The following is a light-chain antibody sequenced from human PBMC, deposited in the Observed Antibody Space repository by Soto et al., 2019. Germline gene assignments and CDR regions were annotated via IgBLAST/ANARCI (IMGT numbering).Light chain of an antibody. CDR1: QSISSW. J-gene: IGKJ1*01. CDR2: DAS. CDR3: QQYNSYSWT. V-gene: IGKV1-5*01. Sequence: DIQMTQSPSTMSASXDAGVTITXXASQSISSWLAWYQQKPGKAPKLLIYDASSLESGVPSRFSGSGSGTEFTLTISSLQPDDFATYYCQQYNSYSWTFGQGTKVDIK.